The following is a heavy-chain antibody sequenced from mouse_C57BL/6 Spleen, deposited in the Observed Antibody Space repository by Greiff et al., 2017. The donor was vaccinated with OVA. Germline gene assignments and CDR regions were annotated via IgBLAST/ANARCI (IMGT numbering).Heavy chain of an antibody. V-gene: IGHV1-26*01. CDR2: INPNNGGT. D-gene: IGHD3-3*01. J-gene: IGHJ1*03. CDR1: GYTFTDYY. CDR3: ARDLADWYFDV. Sequence: VQLKQSGPELVKPGASVKISCKASGYTFTDYYMNWVKQSHGKSLEWIGDINPNNGGTSYNQKFKGKATLTVDKSSSTAYMELRSLTSEDSAVYYCARDLADWYFDVWGTGTTVTVSS.